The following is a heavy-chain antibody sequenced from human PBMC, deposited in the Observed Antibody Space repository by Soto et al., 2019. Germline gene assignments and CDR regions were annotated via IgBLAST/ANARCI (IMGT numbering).Heavy chain of an antibody. D-gene: IGHD4-17*01. J-gene: IGHJ4*02. CDR2: IYHRGST. CDR1: GGSISSSNW. CDR3: ARLRSGDCGESEAGDY. Sequence: QVQLQESGPGLVKPSGTLSLTCAVSGGSISSSNWWSWVRHPPGKRVEWIGEIYHRGSTNYNPSLKSRVTISVDKAKNQFCLELSSVTAEDTAGYYCARLRSGDCGESEAGDYWGQGTLVTVSS. V-gene: IGHV4-4*02.